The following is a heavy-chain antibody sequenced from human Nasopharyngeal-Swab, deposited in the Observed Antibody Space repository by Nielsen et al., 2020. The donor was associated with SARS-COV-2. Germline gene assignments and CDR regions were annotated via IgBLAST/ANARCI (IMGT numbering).Heavy chain of an antibody. CDR1: GYTFTGYY. D-gene: IGHD6-13*01. V-gene: IGHV1-2*06. Sequence: ASVKVSCKASGYTFTGYYMHWVRQAPGQGLEWMGRINPNSGGTNYAQKFQGRVTMTRDTSISTAYMELSRLRSGDTAVYYCARSHSSSWYGDYWGQGTLVTVSS. CDR3: ARSHSSSWYGDY. J-gene: IGHJ4*02. CDR2: INPNSGGT.